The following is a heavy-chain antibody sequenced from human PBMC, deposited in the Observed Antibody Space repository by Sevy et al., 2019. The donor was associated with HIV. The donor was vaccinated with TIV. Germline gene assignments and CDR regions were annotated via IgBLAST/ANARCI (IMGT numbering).Heavy chain of an antibody. CDR1: GXTXTELS. Sequence: ASVKVSCKVSGXTXTELSMHWVRQAPGKGLEWMGGFDPEDGETIYAQKFQGRVTMTEDTSTDTAYMELSSLRSEETAVYYCAPXXXKGYYDXLTGXXGXGPXYXXXGMXVXGQGTTVTVSS. J-gene: IGHJ6*02. D-gene: IGHD3-9*01. CDR2: FDPEDGET. V-gene: IGHV1-24*01. CDR3: APXXXKGYYDXLTGXXGXGPXYXXXGMXV.